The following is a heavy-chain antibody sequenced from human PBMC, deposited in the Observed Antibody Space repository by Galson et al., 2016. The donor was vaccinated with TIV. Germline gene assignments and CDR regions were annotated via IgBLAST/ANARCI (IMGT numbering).Heavy chain of an antibody. V-gene: IGHV1-69*13. Sequence: SVKVSCKASGGTFSSYAISWVRQAPGQGLEWMGGIIPIFGMTNYAQKFQGRVTITADESTSTIYMELSNLRSADTADYFCARALDTSTSTAYFYYYGLDVWGQGTTVTVSS. D-gene: IGHD5-18*01. CDR1: GGTFSSYA. J-gene: IGHJ6*02. CDR2: IIPIFGMT. CDR3: ARALDTSTSTAYFYYYGLDV.